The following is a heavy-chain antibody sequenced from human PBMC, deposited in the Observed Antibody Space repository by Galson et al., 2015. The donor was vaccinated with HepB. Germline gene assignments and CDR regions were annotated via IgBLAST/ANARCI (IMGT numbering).Heavy chain of an antibody. V-gene: IGHV1-46*03. CDR1: GYTFTSYY. CDR2: INPSGGST. CDR3: ARDLKGDIVVVPAAYKYYYYYYGMDV. J-gene: IGHJ6*02. D-gene: IGHD2-2*01. Sequence: SVKVSCKASGYTFTSYYMHWVRQAPGQGLEWMGIINPSGGSTSYAQKFQGRVTMTRDTSTSTVYMELSSLRSEDTAVYYCARDLKGDIVVVPAAYKYYYYYYGMDVWGQGTTVTVSS.